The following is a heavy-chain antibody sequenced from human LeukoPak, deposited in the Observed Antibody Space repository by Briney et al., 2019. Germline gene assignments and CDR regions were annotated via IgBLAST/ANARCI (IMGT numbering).Heavy chain of an antibody. CDR2: IWYDGSNK. CDR3: ARDKIAVAGFDY. J-gene: IGHJ4*02. CDR1: GLTFSSYG. V-gene: IGHV3-33*01. D-gene: IGHD6-19*01. Sequence: GGSLRLSGAASGLTFSSYGMHWVRQAPGKGLEWVAVIWYDGSNKYYADSVKGRFTISRDNSKNTLYLQMNSLRAEDTAVYYCARDKIAVAGFDYWGQGTLVTVSS.